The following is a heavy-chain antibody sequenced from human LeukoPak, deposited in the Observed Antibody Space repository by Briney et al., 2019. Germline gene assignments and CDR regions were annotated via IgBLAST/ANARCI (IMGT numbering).Heavy chain of an antibody. J-gene: IGHJ6*04. CDR3: ARDNREVRGGDCFDV. V-gene: IGHV1-2*02. D-gene: IGHD2-21*02. CDR2: INPNSGDT. CDR1: GYTFTGYH. Sequence: GASVKVSCKASGYTFTGYHIHWVRQAPGQGLEWMGWINPNSGDTNYAQKFQGRVTMTRDTSITTAYMELSRLRSDDTAVYYCARDNREVRGGDCFDVWGKGTTVTVSS.